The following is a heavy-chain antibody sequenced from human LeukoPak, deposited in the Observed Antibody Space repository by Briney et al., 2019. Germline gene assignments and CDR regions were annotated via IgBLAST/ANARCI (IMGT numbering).Heavy chain of an antibody. D-gene: IGHD2-15*01. CDR3: ARNYAGATVVLLAAKSWFDP. CDR2: VHYSGST. CDR1: GGSISSNSYY. V-gene: IGHV4-39*01. J-gene: IGHJ5*02. Sequence: SETLSLTCTVSGGSISSNSYYWGWIRQPPGKELEWIGSVHYSGSTNYNPSLKGRVSISVDTSKNQFSLRLHSVTAADTGAYYCARNYAGATVVLLAAKSWFDPWGQGTLVTVSS.